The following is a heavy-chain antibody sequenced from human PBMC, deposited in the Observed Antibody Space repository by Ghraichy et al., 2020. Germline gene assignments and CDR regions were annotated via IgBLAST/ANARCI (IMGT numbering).Heavy chain of an antibody. CDR2: IKQDGSEK. CDR1: GFTFSNYY. D-gene: IGHD1-26*01. V-gene: IGHV3-7*01. CDR3: ARRPGGGMDV. Sequence: GGSLRLSCAASGFTFSNYYMSWVRQAPGKGLEWVANIKQDGSEKYYVDSVKGRFTISRDNAKNSLYLQMNSLRAEDTAVYYCARRPGGGMDVWGQGTTVTVPS. J-gene: IGHJ6*02.